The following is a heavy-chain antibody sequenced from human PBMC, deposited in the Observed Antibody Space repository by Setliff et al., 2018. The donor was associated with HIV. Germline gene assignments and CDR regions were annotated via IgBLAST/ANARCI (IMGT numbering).Heavy chain of an antibody. D-gene: IGHD6-19*01. CDR1: GGSISSSSYY. V-gene: IGHV4-39*01. CDR2: IYYSGST. Sequence: SETLSLTCTVSGGSISSSSYYWGWIRQPPGKGLGWIGSIYYSGSTYYNPSLKSRVTISVDTSKNQFSLKLSSVTAADTAVYYCARSQFSYSSGWYYFDYWGQGTLVTVSS. CDR3: ARSQFSYSSGWYYFDY. J-gene: IGHJ4*02.